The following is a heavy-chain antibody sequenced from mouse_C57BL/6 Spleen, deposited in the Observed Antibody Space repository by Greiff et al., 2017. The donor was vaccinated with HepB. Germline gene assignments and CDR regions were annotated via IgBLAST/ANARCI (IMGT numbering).Heavy chain of an antibody. J-gene: IGHJ3*01. Sequence: QVQLQQSGPELVKPGASVKISCKASGYAFSSSWMNWVKQRPGKGLEWIGRIYPGDGDTNYNGKFKGKATLTADKSSSTAYMQLSSLTSEDSAVYFCARCVDGYYLFAYWGQGTLVTVSA. D-gene: IGHD2-3*01. CDR2: IYPGDGDT. CDR1: GYAFSSSW. V-gene: IGHV1-82*01. CDR3: ARCVDGYYLFAY.